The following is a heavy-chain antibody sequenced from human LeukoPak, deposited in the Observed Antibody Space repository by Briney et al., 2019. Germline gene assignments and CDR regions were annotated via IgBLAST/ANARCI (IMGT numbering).Heavy chain of an antibody. J-gene: IGHJ4*02. Sequence: SETPSLTCAVYGGSFRGYYWSWIRQPPGKGLEWIGEINHGGSTNYNPPLKSRVTISVDTSKNQFSLKLSSVTAADTAVYYCARDRPGGSSLDYWGQGTLVTVSS. V-gene: IGHV4-34*01. CDR2: INHGGST. CDR3: ARDRPGGSSLDY. D-gene: IGHD6-13*01. CDR1: GGSFRGYY.